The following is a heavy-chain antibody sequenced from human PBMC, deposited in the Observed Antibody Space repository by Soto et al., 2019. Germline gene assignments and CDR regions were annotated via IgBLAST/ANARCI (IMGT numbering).Heavy chain of an antibody. CDR3: ARWVDCSGGSCHYYYGMDV. CDR2: IIPIFGTA. J-gene: IGHJ6*02. V-gene: IGHV1-69*13. CDR1: GGTFSSYA. D-gene: IGHD2-15*01. Sequence: SVKVSCKSSGGTFSSYAISWVRQAPGQGLEWMGGIIPIFGTANYAQKFQGRVTITADESTSTAYMELSSLRSEDTAVYYCARWVDCSGGSCHYYYGMDVWGQGTTVTVSS.